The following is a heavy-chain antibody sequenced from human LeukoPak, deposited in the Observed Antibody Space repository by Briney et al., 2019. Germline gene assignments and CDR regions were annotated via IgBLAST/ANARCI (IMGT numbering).Heavy chain of an antibody. Sequence: ASVKVSCKASGYTFTGYYVHWVRQAPGQGLEWMGWINPNSGGTNFAQKFQGRVTMTRDSSISTAYMELSRLRSDDTAVYYCARGGVVGATTLWFDPWGQGTLVTVSS. CDR3: ARGGVVGATTLWFDP. J-gene: IGHJ5*02. CDR2: INPNSGGT. V-gene: IGHV1-2*02. D-gene: IGHD1-26*01. CDR1: GYTFTGYY.